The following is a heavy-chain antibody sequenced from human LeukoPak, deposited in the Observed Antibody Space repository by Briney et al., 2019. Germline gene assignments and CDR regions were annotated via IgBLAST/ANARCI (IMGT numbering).Heavy chain of an antibody. V-gene: IGHV4-61*02. CDR2: IYTSGST. J-gene: IGHJ6*03. Sequence: SETLSLTCTVSGGSISSGSYYWSWIRQPAGKGLEWIGRIYTSGSTNYNPSLKSRVTISVDTSKNQFSLKLSSVTAADTAVYYCARDFGYSGSYSYHYYYMDVWGKGTTVTVSS. D-gene: IGHD1-26*01. CDR3: ARDFGYSGSYSYHYYYMDV. CDR1: GGSISSGSYY.